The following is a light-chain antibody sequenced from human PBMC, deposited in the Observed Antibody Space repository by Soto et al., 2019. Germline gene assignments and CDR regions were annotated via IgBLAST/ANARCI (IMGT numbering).Light chain of an antibody. CDR1: SSNIGNNY. Sequence: QSVLTQPPSVSAAPGQTVTISCSGSSSNIGNNYISWYQQLPGTAPKLLIYDTYKRPSGIPARFSGSKSGTSATLGITGLQTGDEADYYCGTWDSSLSAWVFGGGTKLTVL. CDR3: GTWDSSLSAWV. J-gene: IGLJ3*02. CDR2: DTY. V-gene: IGLV1-51*01.